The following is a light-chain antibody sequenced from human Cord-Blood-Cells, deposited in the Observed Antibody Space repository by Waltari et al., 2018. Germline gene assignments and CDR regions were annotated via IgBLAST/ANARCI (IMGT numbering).Light chain of an antibody. CDR1: QDISNY. Sequence: DIQMTQSPSSLSASVGDRVTITCQASQDISNYLNWYQQKPGKAPKLLIYDASNLETGVPSRFSGSGSGTDFTFTISSLQPEDIATYYCQQYDNLPLTFGPGIKVGI. J-gene: IGKJ3*01. CDR2: DAS. V-gene: IGKV1-33*01. CDR3: QQYDNLPLT.